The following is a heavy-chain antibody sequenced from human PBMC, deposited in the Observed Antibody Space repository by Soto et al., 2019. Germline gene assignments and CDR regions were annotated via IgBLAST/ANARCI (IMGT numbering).Heavy chain of an antibody. V-gene: IGHV1-69*02. Sequence: GASLRVCCNSFVCTFSSYTIGCVRQAPGQGLEWMGRIIPIPGIANYAQKFQGRVTIPADKSTSTAYMELSSLRSEDTAVYYCASSPTLTAGPLNWGQGTMVTVSS. CDR3: ASSPTLTAGPLN. CDR1: VCTFSSYT. CDR2: IIPIPGIA. J-gene: IGHJ3*01.